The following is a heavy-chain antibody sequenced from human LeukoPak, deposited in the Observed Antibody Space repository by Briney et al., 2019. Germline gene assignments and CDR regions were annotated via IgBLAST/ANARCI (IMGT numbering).Heavy chain of an antibody. V-gene: IGHV3-21*01. J-gene: IGHJ5*02. CDR1: GFTFSSYS. CDR3: ARDREMSRIAPNWFDP. D-gene: IGHD6-6*01. CDR2: ISSSSSYI. Sequence: GGSLRLSCAASGFTFSSYSMNWVRQAPGKGLEWVSSISSSSSYIYYADSVKGRFTISRDNAKNSLYLQMNSLRAEDTAVYYCARDREMSRIAPNWFDPWGQGTLVTVSS.